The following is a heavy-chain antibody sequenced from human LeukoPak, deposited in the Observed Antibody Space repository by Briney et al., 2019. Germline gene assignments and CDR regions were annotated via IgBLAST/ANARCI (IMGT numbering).Heavy chain of an antibody. CDR1: GGSFSGYY. V-gene: IGHV4-34*01. D-gene: IGHD2-2*01. Sequence: SETLSLTCAVYGGSFSGYYWSWIRQPPGKGLEWIGEINHSGSTNSNPSLKSRVTISVDTSKNQFSLKLSSVTAADTAVYYCARGVEDVVVPAAIFAYYYYGMDVWGKGTTVTVSS. CDR3: ARGVEDVVVPAAIFAYYYYGMDV. J-gene: IGHJ6*04. CDR2: INHSGST.